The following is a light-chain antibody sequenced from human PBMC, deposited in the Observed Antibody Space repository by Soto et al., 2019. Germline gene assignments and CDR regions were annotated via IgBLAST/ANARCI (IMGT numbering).Light chain of an antibody. J-gene: IGKJ3*01. CDR1: QGISDY. Sequence: DIQMTQSPSSLSASVGDRVTITCRASQGISDYLAWYQQKPGQVPKLLIYAASTLQSGVPSRFSGSGSGTDFTLNISSLQPEDVATYYCQKYNSAPETFGPGNKVDIK. CDR3: QKYNSAPET. V-gene: IGKV1-27*01. CDR2: AAS.